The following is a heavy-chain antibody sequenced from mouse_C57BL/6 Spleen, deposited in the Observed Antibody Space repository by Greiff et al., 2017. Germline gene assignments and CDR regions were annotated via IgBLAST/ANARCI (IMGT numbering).Heavy chain of an antibody. Sequence: EVQLVESGGDLVKPGGSVKLSCAASGFTFSSYGMSWVLQTPDKRLEWVATISSGGSYTYYPDSLKGRFTISRDNAKNTLYLQMSSLKSEDTAMYYGARHRDYGSNDYWGQGTTLTVSS. V-gene: IGHV5-6*01. D-gene: IGHD1-1*01. CDR1: GFTFSSYG. CDR3: ARHRDYGSNDY. J-gene: IGHJ2*01. CDR2: ISSGGSYT.